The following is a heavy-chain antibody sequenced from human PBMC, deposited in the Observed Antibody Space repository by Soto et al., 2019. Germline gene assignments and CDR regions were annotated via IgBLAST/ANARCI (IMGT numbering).Heavy chain of an antibody. CDR2: IYYSGST. V-gene: IGHV4-34*01. D-gene: IGHD5-12*01. CDR3: ARRPARGYSGYDLS. J-gene: IGHJ4*02. Sequence: SETLSLTCAVYGGSFSGYYWSWIRQPPGKGLEWIGSIYYSGSTYYNPSLKSRVTISVDTSKNQFSLKLSSVTAADTAVYYCARRPARGYSGYDLSWGQGTLVTVSS. CDR1: GGSFSGYY.